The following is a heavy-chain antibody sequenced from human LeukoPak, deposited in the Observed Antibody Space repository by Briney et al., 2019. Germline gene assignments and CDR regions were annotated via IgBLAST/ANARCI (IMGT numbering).Heavy chain of an antibody. J-gene: IGHJ4*02. Sequence: PSETLSLTCTVSGGSISSYYWSWIWQPPGKGLEWIGYIYYSGSTNYNPSLKSRVTISVDTSKNQFSLKLSSVTAADTAVYYCATLNDILTGYRYFDYWGQGTLVTVSS. D-gene: IGHD3-9*01. CDR2: IYYSGST. CDR3: ATLNDILTGYRYFDY. V-gene: IGHV4-59*01. CDR1: GGSISSYY.